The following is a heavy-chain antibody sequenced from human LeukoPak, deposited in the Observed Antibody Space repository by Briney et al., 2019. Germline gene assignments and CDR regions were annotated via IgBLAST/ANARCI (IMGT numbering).Heavy chain of an antibody. Sequence: ASVKVSCKASEYTFTGRDINWVRQAAGQGPEWMGWMNPSLGHTGYAQQFQGRVAMTRDVSIGTAYMELTNLRSEDTAIYYCARATGTAGYYYFDYWGQGALVTVSS. V-gene: IGHV1-8*01. CDR1: EYTFTGRD. D-gene: IGHD1-26*01. CDR3: ARATGTAGYYYFDY. CDR2: MNPSLGHT. J-gene: IGHJ4*02.